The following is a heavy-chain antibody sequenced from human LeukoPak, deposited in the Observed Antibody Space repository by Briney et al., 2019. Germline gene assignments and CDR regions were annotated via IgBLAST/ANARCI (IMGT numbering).Heavy chain of an antibody. CDR3: ATGSRWFDP. J-gene: IGHJ5*02. CDR1: GYTFTSYY. Sequence: WASVKVSCKASGYTFTSYYMHWVRQAPGQGLEWMGIINPSDGRTTYAQNFQGRVTMTRDTSTSTVYMELSGLRSEDTAVYYCATGSRWFDPWGQGTLVTVSS. D-gene: IGHD1-14*01. V-gene: IGHV1-46*01. CDR2: INPSDGRT.